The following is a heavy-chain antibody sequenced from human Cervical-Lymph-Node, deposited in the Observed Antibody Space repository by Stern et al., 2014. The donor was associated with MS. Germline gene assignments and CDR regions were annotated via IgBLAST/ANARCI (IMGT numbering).Heavy chain of an antibody. V-gene: IGHV1-69*01. CDR1: GCTFTTGA. D-gene: IGHD6-13*01. CDR3: ASGTRSSWYFDF. Sequence: VQLVESGAEVKKPTPSMKVSCKASGCTFTTGAIGVGRQAPRPGREWEGGIIPIFETANYAQKFQGRVTITADQSTKTAYLELSSLTSGDTAMYFCASGTRSSWYFDFWGQGTLVTVST. J-gene: IGHJ4*02. CDR2: IIPIFETA.